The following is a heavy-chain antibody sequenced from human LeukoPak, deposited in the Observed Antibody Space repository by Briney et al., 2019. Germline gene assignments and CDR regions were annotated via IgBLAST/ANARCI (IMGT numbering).Heavy chain of an antibody. CDR2: IHPGDSLT. CDR3: AKIDYYAGEY. J-gene: IGHJ4*02. Sequence: GESLKISCKGFGYTFANYWIGWVRQMPGRGLEWMGIIHPGDSLTSYSPSLEGHVTISADKSNNTAYLQWRSLKASDTAMYYCAKIDYYAGEYWGQGTLVTVSS. D-gene: IGHD3-16*01. CDR1: GYTFANYW. V-gene: IGHV5-51*01.